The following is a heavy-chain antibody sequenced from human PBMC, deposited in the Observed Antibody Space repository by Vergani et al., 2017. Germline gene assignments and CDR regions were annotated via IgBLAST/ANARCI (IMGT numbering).Heavy chain of an antibody. CDR2: IIPILGIA. CDR3: AREGTTGTTDNWFDP. J-gene: IGHJ5*02. D-gene: IGHD1-1*01. Sequence: QVQLVQSGAEVKKPGASVKVSCKASGGTFSSYAISWVRQAPGQGLEWMGRIIPILGIANYAQKFQGRVTITADKSTSTAYMELSSLRSEDTAVYYCAREGTTGTTDNWFDPWGQGTLVTVSS. V-gene: IGHV1-69*09. CDR1: GGTFSSYA.